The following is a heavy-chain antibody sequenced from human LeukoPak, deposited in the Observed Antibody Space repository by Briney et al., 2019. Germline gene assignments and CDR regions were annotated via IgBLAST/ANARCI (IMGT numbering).Heavy chain of an antibody. J-gene: IGHJ4*02. CDR1: GYTFTSYG. Sequence: SVKVSCKASGYTFTSYGIGWVRQAPGQGLEWMGRIIPILGIANYAQKFQGRVTITADKSTSTAYMELSSLRSEDTAVYYCARDSRVERWGQGTLVTVSS. CDR2: IIPILGIA. CDR3: ARDSRVER. V-gene: IGHV1-69*04. D-gene: IGHD1-1*01.